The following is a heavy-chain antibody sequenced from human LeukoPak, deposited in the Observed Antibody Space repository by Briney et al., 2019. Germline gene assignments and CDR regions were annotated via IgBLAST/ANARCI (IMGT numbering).Heavy chain of an antibody. CDR2: IIPIFGTA. J-gene: IGHJ6*03. CDR3: ARARTTVTKYYYYYMNG. Sequence: SVQVSRLASGGTFISYAISWVRQAPGQGVAWMGGIIPIFGTANYAQKFQGRVTITADESTSTASMELSSLRSEDTAVYYCARARTTVTKYYYYYMNGWGKGTTVTVSS. CDR1: GGTFISYA. D-gene: IGHD4-17*01. V-gene: IGHV1-69*13.